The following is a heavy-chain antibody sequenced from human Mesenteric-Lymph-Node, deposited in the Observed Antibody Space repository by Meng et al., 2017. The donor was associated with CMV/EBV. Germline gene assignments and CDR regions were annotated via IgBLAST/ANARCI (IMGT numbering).Heavy chain of an antibody. V-gene: IGHV3-21*01. Sequence: GGSLRLSCAASGFTFSSYSMNWVRQAPGKGLEWVSSISSSMSYIYYADSVKGRFTISRDNAKNSLYLQMNSLRAEDTAVYYCARDKMATITYYYYGMDVWGQGTTVTVSS. CDR1: GFTFSSYS. J-gene: IGHJ6*02. D-gene: IGHD5-24*01. CDR3: ARDKMATITYYYYGMDV. CDR2: ISSSMSYI.